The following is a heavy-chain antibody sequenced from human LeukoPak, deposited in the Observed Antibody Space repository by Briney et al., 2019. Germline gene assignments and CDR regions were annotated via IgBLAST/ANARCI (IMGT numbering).Heavy chain of an antibody. D-gene: IGHD6-19*01. CDR3: ARDLRQQWLVRGGFDY. V-gene: IGHV3-64*01. CDR2: INSNGGST. J-gene: IGHJ4*02. CDR1: GFSFNNYA. Sequence: PGGSLRPSCAASGFSFNNYAMYWVRQAPGKGLEYVSAINSNGGSTNYANSVKGRFTISRDNAKNSLYLQMNSLRAEDTAVYYCARDLRQQWLVRGGFDYWGQGTLVAVSS.